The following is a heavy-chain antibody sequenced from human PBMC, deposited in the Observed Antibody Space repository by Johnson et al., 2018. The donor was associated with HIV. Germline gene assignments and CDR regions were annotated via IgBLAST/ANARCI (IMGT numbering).Heavy chain of an antibody. CDR2: ISSSGDTT. J-gene: IGHJ3*02. CDR1: GFTFSDYY. D-gene: IGHD4-17*01. Sequence: QVQLVESGGGLVKPGGSLRLSCAASGFTFSDYYMSWIRQAPGKGLEWISYISSSGDTTHYAASVKGRFTISRDDSKSIAYLQMNSLKTEDTAVYYCVKEASRGTVTQAPDAFDIWGQGTVVTVSS. CDR3: VKEASRGTVTQAPDAFDI. V-gene: IGHV3-11*01.